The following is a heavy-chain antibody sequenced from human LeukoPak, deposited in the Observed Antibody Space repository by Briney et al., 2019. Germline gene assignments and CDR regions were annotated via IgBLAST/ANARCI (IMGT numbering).Heavy chain of an antibody. D-gene: IGHD2-8*01. CDR1: GYSFTSFG. CDR2: ISTYNENT. Sequence: ASVKVSCKASGYSFTSFGISWVRQAPGQGLEWMGWISTYNENTKFSQKLHGRLTMTTDTTTSTSYMELRSLRSEDTAVYYCARGRREDCTNGVCYPYYFDYWGQGTLVTVSS. J-gene: IGHJ4*02. CDR3: ARGRREDCTNGVCYPYYFDY. V-gene: IGHV1-18*01.